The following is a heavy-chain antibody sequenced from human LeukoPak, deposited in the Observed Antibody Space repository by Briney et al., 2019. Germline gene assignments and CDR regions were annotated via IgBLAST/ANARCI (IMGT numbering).Heavy chain of an antibody. Sequence: ASVKVSCKASGYTFTSYAMHWVRQAPGQRLEWMGWINAGNGNTKYSQKFQGRVTITRDTSASTAYMELSGLRSEDTAVYYCARPLYSGYDRWDAFDIWGQGTMVTVSS. V-gene: IGHV1-3*01. J-gene: IGHJ3*02. CDR2: INAGNGNT. CDR1: GYTFTSYA. D-gene: IGHD5-12*01. CDR3: ARPLYSGYDRWDAFDI.